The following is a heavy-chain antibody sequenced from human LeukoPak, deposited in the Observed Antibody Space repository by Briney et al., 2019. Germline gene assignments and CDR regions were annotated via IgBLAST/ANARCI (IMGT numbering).Heavy chain of an antibody. Sequence: SVKVSCKASGGTFSSYAISWVRQAPGQGLEWMGRIIPIFGTANYAQKFQGRVTITTDESTSTAYMGLSSLRSEDTAVHYCASDHLQYSEGNWFDPWGQGTLVTVSS. V-gene: IGHV1-69*05. J-gene: IGHJ5*02. CDR3: ASDHLQYSEGNWFDP. CDR2: IIPIFGTA. CDR1: GGTFSSYA. D-gene: IGHD5-24*01.